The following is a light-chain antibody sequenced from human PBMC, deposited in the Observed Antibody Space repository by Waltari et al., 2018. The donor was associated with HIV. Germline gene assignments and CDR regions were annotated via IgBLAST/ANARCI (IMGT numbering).Light chain of an antibody. CDR2: KDT. CDR3: QSTDISWTFAV. V-gene: IGLV3-25*03. J-gene: IGLJ1*01. Sequence: SYELTQPPSVSVSPGQTAQITCSGDALPKQFVYWYRQKPGQAPLLVRYKDTERPSGIPERFTGSSSGTSVTLTINGVQAEDEGDYYCQSTDISWTFAVFGAGTKVTVL. CDR1: ALPKQF.